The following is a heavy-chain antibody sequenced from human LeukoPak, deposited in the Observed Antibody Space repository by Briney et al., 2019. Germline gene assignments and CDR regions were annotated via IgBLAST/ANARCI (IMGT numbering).Heavy chain of an antibody. CDR3: AGTVRGVINYYGMDV. CDR1: GFTFSSYA. J-gene: IGHJ6*02. V-gene: IGHV3-23*01. CDR2: ISGSGGST. D-gene: IGHD3-10*01. Sequence: GASLRLSCAAFGFTFSSYAMSWVRQAPGKGLEWVSAISGSGGSTYYADSVKGRFTISRDNSKNTLYLQMNSLRAEDTAVYYCAGTVRGVINYYGMDVWGQGTTVTVSS.